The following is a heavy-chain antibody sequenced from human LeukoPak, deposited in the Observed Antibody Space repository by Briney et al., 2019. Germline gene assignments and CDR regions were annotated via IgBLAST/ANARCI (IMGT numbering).Heavy chain of an antibody. CDR1: GFTFSSYG. V-gene: IGHV3-23*01. CDR2: ISGSGGST. J-gene: IGHJ4*02. Sequence: GGSLRLSCAASGFTFSSYGMSWVRQAPGKGLEWVSAISGSGGSTYYADSVKGRFTISRDNSKNTLYLQMNSLRAEDTAVYYCARSTWIQLWFPDYWGQGTLVTGSS. CDR3: ARSTWIQLWFPDY. D-gene: IGHD5-18*01.